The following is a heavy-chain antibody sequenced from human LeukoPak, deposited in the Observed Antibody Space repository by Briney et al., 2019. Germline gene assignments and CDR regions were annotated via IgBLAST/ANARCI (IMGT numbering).Heavy chain of an antibody. CDR2: ISGSGDIT. CDR3: AKAGDYSYFDY. J-gene: IGHJ4*02. V-gene: IGHV3-23*01. Sequence: GGSLRLSCAASGFTFSTYTMTWVRQAPGKGLEWVSVISGSGDITYYADSVKGRFTISRDNSKNTLYLQMNSLRAEDTAVYYCAKAGDYSYFDYWGQGTLVTVSS. CDR1: GFTFSTYT. D-gene: IGHD4-11*01.